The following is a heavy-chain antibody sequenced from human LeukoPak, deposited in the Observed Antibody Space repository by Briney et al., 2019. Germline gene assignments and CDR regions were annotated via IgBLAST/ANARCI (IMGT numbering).Heavy chain of an antibody. CDR1: GGTFSSYA. D-gene: IGHD3-22*01. CDR3: ARDRIPRSSGYLDAFDI. CDR2: IIPIFGTA. V-gene: IGHV1-69*05. Sequence: GSSVKVSCKASGGTFSSYAISWVRQAPGQGLEWMGGIIPIFGTANYAQKFQGRVTITTDESTSTAYMELSSLRSEDTAVYYCARDRIPRSSGYLDAFDIWGQGTMVTVSS. J-gene: IGHJ3*02.